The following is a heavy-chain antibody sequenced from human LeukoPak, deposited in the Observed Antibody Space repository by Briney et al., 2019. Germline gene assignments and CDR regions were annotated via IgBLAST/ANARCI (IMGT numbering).Heavy chain of an antibody. J-gene: IGHJ4*02. V-gene: IGHV3-53*01. CDR2: IYSGGST. D-gene: IGHD3-22*01. CDR3: ARGDSSGYSKVFDC. CDR1: GFTVSSNY. Sequence: GGSLRLSCAASGFTVSSNYMSWVRQAPGKGLEWVSVIYSGGSTYYADSIKGRFTISRDNSKDTLFLQMNGLRAEDTAVYYCARGDSSGYSKVFDCWGQGTLVTASS.